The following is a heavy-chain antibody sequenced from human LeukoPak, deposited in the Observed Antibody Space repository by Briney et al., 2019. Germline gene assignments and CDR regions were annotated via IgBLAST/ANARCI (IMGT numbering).Heavy chain of an antibody. CDR2: IGYDGSNK. CDR1: GFTFISYG. CDR3: ARDPDDYGDYSYFDC. Sequence: GGSLRLSCAAAGFTFISYGMHWVRQAPGKGLEWVAVIGYDGSNKYYADSVKGRFTISRDNSKNTLFLQMHRLRAEDTAVYYCARDPDDYGDYSYFDCWGQGTLVTVSS. J-gene: IGHJ4*02. D-gene: IGHD4-17*01. V-gene: IGHV3-33*01.